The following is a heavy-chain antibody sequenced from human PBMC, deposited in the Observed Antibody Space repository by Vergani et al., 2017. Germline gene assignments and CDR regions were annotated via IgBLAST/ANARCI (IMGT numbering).Heavy chain of an antibody. Sequence: EVQLVESGGGLVQPGGSLRLSCAASGFTFSSYEMNWVRQAPGKGLEWVSYISSSGSTIYYADSVKGRFTISRDNAKNTLYLQMNSLRAEDTAVYYCASIHFEGGGDYWGQGTLVTVSS. CDR3: ASIHFEGGGDY. V-gene: IGHV3-48*03. D-gene: IGHD3-9*01. CDR2: ISSSGSTI. CDR1: GFTFSSYE. J-gene: IGHJ4*02.